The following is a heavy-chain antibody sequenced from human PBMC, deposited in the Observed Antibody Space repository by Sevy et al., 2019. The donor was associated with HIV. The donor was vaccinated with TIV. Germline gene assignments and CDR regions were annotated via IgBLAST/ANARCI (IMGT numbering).Heavy chain of an antibody. J-gene: IGHJ4*02. D-gene: IGHD2-21*02. CDR3: ARDQSDSRGFDY. CDR1: GFTFSSYS. CDR2: ISSSSSYI. V-gene: IGHV3-21*01. Sequence: GGSLRLSCAASGFTFSSYSMNWVRQAPGKGLEWVSSISSSSSYIYYADSVKGRFTISRDNAKNSLYLQMNSLRAEDTAVYYRARDQSDSRGFDYWGQGTLVTVSS.